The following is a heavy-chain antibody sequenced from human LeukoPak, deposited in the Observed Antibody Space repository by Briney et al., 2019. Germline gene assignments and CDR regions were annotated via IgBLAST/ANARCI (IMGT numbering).Heavy chain of an antibody. J-gene: IGHJ4*02. V-gene: IGHV3-7*01. D-gene: IGHD3-22*01. Sequence: GGSLRLSCAASGFTFSNYWMGWVRQAPGKGLEWVANMNQDGSHIYYVDSVKGRFTISRDNAKNSLYLQLDSLRAEDTAVYYCARDLVTTIVVPYDFWGQGTLLTVSS. CDR2: MNQDGSHI. CDR1: GFTFSNYW. CDR3: ARDLVTTIVVPYDF.